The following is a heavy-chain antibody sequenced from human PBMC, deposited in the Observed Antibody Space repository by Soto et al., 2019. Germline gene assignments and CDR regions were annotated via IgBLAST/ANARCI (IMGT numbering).Heavy chain of an antibody. J-gene: IGHJ5*02. CDR3: ARKDKSGYFNWFDP. D-gene: IGHD3-22*01. V-gene: IGHV5-51*03. CDR1: GYKFTSSW. Sequence: PGESLKISCITSGYKFTSSWIAWVRQKPGKGLEWMGIIFPSDSDTRYSPSFQGQVTISADRSTSTVFLQWASLKASDTAVYFCARKDKSGYFNWFDPWGQGTLVIVSS. CDR2: IFPSDSDT.